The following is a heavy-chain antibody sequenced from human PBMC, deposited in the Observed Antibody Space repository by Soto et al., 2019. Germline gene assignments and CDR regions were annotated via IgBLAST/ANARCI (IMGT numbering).Heavy chain of an antibody. V-gene: IGHV1-18*01. CDR1: GYTFTSYG. CDR3: ARVETHPLLWFGEFDY. D-gene: IGHD3-10*01. J-gene: IGHJ4*02. Sequence: QVQLVQSGAEVKKPGASVKVSCKASGYTFTSYGISWVRQAPGQGLERMGWISAYNGNTNYAQKLQGRVTMTTDTSTSTAYMELRSLRSDDTAVYYCARVETHPLLWFGEFDYWGQGTLVTVSS. CDR2: ISAYNGNT.